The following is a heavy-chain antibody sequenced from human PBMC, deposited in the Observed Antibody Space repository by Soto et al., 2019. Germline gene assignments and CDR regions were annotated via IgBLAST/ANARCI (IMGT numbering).Heavy chain of an antibody. Sequence: QVQLVQSGAEVKKPGASVKVSCKASGYTFTDYYIHWVRQAPGQGLEWMGWINPNSGGTKYAQKFQGRVTMTRDTSISTAYMERSRLRSDDTAVYYCARSPPGDSKTNWFDPWGQGTLVTVSS. V-gene: IGHV1-2*02. CDR2: INPNSGGT. D-gene: IGHD4-4*01. CDR3: ARSPPGDSKTNWFDP. CDR1: GYTFTDYY. J-gene: IGHJ5*02.